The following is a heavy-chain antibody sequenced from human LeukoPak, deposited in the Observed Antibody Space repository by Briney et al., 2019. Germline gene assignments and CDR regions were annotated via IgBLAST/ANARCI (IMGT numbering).Heavy chain of an antibody. J-gene: IGHJ4*02. D-gene: IGHD3-16*01. CDR3: ARVRMGDDFNPFDY. V-gene: IGHV3-74*01. CDR2: INGDGSET. Sequence: QSGGSLRLSCAASGFTFSSFWIYWVRHAPGKGLVWVSRINGDGSETIYADSVKGRFTISRDNAKNTVYLQMNGLRAKDTAVYYCARVRMGDDFNPFDYWGQGTLVTVSS. CDR1: GFTFSSFW.